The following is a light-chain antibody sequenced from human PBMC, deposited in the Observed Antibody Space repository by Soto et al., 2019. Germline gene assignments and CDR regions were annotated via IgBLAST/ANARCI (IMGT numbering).Light chain of an antibody. CDR3: SSYTSTSTLGV. CDR2: EVT. Sequence: QSALTQPASVSGSPGQSITISCTGTSSDVGYFNHVSWYQQHPGKAPKLMIYEVTNRPSGVSIRFSGSKSGNTASLTISGLQAEDEADYYCSSYTSTSTLGVFGGGTKVTVL. CDR1: SSDVGYFNH. V-gene: IGLV2-14*01. J-gene: IGLJ3*02.